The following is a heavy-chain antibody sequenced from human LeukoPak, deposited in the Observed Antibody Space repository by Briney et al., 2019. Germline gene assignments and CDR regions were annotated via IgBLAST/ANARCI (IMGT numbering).Heavy chain of an antibody. CDR2: IYYSGST. V-gene: IGHV4-39*01. CDR1: GFTFSSYSMN. Sequence: GSLRLSCAASGFTFSSYSMNWVRQPPGKGLEWIGSIYYSGSTYYNPSLKSRVTISVDTSKNQFSLRLSSVTAADTAVYYCARRSDRDYGDYGAFIYWGQGTLVTVSS. CDR3: ARRSDRDYGDYGAFIY. D-gene: IGHD4-17*01. J-gene: IGHJ4*02.